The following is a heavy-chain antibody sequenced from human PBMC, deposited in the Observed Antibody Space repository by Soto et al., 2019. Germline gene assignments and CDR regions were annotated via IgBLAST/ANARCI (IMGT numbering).Heavy chain of an antibody. Sequence: PSQTLSLTCAILGDSVSSNTVAWNWIRQSPSRGLEWLGRTFYMSRWHFDYEPSVKSRLSISPDTSKNQFSLQLNSVTPDDTAVYYCVRAGLTSGTLLFGLWGEGTLVTVSS. V-gene: IGHV6-1*01. CDR3: VRAGLTSGTLLFGL. J-gene: IGHJ4*02. CDR2: TFYMSRWHF. CDR1: GDSVSSNTVA. D-gene: IGHD3-10*02.